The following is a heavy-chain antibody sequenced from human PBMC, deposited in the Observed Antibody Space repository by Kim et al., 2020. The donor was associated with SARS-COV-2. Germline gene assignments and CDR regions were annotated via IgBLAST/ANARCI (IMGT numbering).Heavy chain of an antibody. J-gene: IGHJ4*02. D-gene: IGHD3-9*01. CDR3: TRDVDWVFYDY. CDR2: T. V-gene: IGHV3-74*01. Sequence: TSSEDYVKGRFIVARDDAKNTMYLQMNSQRAEETAIYYCTRDVDWVFYDYWGQGTLVTVSS.